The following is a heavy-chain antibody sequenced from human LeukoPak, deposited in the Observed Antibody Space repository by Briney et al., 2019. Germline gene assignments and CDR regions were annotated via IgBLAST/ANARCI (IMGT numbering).Heavy chain of an antibody. CDR1: GYSFSSYW. V-gene: IGHV5-51*01. J-gene: IGHJ3*02. CDR2: IYPGDSDT. Sequence: GESLKISCKGSGYSFSSYWIGWVRQMPGKGLEWMGIIYPGDSDTRYSPSFQGQVTVSADKSIRTAYLQWSSLKASDTAIYYCAKTTDGFLSGAFDIWGQGTMVTVSS. D-gene: IGHD5-24*01. CDR3: AKTTDGFLSGAFDI.